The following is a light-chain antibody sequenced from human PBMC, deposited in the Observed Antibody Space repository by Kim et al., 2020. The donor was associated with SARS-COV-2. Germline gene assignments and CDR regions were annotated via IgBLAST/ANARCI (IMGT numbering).Light chain of an antibody. CDR3: NSRDISGNHLV. Sequence: AFGQTIRITCQGDSLRNYYVSWYQQKPGQAPVLVIHGKHNRPSGISDRFSGSSSGNTASLTITGAQAEDEADYYCNSRDISGNHLVFGGGTQLTVL. J-gene: IGLJ3*02. CDR1: SLRNYY. CDR2: GKH. V-gene: IGLV3-19*01.